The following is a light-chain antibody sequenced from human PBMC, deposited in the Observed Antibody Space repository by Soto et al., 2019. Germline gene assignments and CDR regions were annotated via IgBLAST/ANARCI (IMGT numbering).Light chain of an antibody. J-gene: IGKJ4*01. CDR3: QQYNDWPPELT. CDR2: GAS. Sequence: EIMMTQSPATLSVSPGERATLSCWASQSVSSNLAWYQQRPGQAPRLLIYGASTRAAGIPARFSGGGSGTDFTLTISGLQSEDSAVYYCQQYNDWPPELTFGGGTEVEIK. CDR1: QSVSSN. V-gene: IGKV3-15*01.